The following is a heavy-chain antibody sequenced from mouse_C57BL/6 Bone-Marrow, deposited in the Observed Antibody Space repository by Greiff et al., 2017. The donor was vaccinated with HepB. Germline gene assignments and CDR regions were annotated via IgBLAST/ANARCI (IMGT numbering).Heavy chain of an antibody. Sequence: QVQLQQSGAELVRPGTSVKVSCKASGYAFTNYLIEWVKQRPGQGLEWIGVINPGSGGTNYNEKFKGKATLTADKSSSTAYMQLSSLTSEDSAVDFCARGENYYAMDYWGQGTSVTVSS. CDR1: GYAFTNYL. V-gene: IGHV1-54*01. CDR3: ARGENYYAMDY. CDR2: INPGSGGT. J-gene: IGHJ4*01.